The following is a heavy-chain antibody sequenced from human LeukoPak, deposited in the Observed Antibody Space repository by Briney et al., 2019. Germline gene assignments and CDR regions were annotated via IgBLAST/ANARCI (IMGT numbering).Heavy chain of an antibody. CDR3: ARGFQINWNDVYYYYYGMDV. CDR1: GDSVSSNSAA. Sequence: SQTLSLTCAISGDSVSSNSAAWNWIRQSPSRGLEWLGRTYYRSKWYNDYAVSVKSRITINPDTSKNQFSLQLNSVTPEDTAVYYCARGFQINWNDVYYYYYGMDVWGQGTTVTVSS. V-gene: IGHV6-1*01. J-gene: IGHJ6*02. CDR2: TYYRSKWYN. D-gene: IGHD1-1*01.